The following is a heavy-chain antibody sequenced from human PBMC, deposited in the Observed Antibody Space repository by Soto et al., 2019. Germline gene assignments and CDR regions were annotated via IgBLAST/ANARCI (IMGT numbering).Heavy chain of an antibody. CDR1: GFPFSAYA. J-gene: IGHJ6*02. CDR3: AKDRGFGTVMYYYGMDV. V-gene: IGHV3-23*01. D-gene: IGHD3-3*01. Sequence: EVQLLESGGGLIQPGGSLRLSCAASGFPFSAYAMSWVRQAPGKGLEWVSVISGNGGNPYYADSVKGRFTISRDNSKNTLYLQMKRLRAEDTAVYYCAKDRGFGTVMYYYGMDVWGQGTTVTVSS. CDR2: ISGNGGNP.